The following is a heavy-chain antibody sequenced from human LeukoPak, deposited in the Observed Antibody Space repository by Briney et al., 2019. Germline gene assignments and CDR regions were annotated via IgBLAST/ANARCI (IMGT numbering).Heavy chain of an antibody. CDR3: ARDLSNRGRDYYYYMDV. CDR2: IYTSGST. Sequence: SETLSLTCTVSGGSISTYYWSWIRQPARKGLEWIGRIYTSGSTNYNPSLKSRVTMSVDTSKNQFSLKLSSVTAADTAVYYCARDLSNRGRDYYYYMDVWGKGTTVTVSS. V-gene: IGHV4-4*07. J-gene: IGHJ6*03. D-gene: IGHD7-27*01. CDR1: GGSISTYY.